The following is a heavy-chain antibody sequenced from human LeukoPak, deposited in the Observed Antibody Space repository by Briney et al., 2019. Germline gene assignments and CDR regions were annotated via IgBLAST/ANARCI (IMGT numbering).Heavy chain of an antibody. CDR3: ARGHIDGDYFDY. CDR1: GFTFSSYW. D-gene: IGHD4-17*01. J-gene: IGHJ4*02. V-gene: IGHV3-74*01. CDR2: INSDGSST. Sequence: GGSLRLSCAASGFTFSSYWMHWVRQAPGKGLVWVSRINSDGSSTSYADSVKGRFTISRDNAKNTLYLQMNSLRAEDTAVYYCARGHIDGDYFDYRGQGTLVTVSS.